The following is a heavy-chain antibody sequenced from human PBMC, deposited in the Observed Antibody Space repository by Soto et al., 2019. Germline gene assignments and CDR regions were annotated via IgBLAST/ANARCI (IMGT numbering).Heavy chain of an antibody. CDR2: ISAYNGNT. D-gene: IGHD3-22*01. V-gene: IGHV1-18*01. Sequence: ASVKVSCKASGYTFTSYGISWVRQAPGQGFEWMGWISAYNGNTNYAQKLQGRVTMTTDTSTSTAYMELRSLRSDDTAVYYCARDHYYDSSGYPNWFDPWGQGTLVTVSS. CDR3: ARDHYYDSSGYPNWFDP. CDR1: GYTFTSYG. J-gene: IGHJ5*02.